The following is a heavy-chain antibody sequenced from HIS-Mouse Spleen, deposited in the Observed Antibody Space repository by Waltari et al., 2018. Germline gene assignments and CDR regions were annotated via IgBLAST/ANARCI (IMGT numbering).Heavy chain of an antibody. V-gene: IGHV3-30-3*01. Sequence: QVQLVESGGGVVQPGRSLRLSCSDSVFTFRCFALHWVRQAPGKGLEGVAVISYDGSNKYYADSVKGRFTISRDNSKNTLYLQMNSLRAEDTAVYYCARDPSSSSGFDPWGQGTLVTVSS. D-gene: IGHD6-6*01. CDR2: ISYDGSNK. CDR1: VFTFRCFA. J-gene: IGHJ5*02. CDR3: ARDPSSSSGFDP.